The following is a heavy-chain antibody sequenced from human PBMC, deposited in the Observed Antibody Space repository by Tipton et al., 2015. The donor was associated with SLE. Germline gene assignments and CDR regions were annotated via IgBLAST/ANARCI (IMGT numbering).Heavy chain of an antibody. CDR1: GGSISSGSYY. J-gene: IGHJ3*02. V-gene: IGHV4-61*02. D-gene: IGHD5-12*01. Sequence: TLSLTCTVSGGSISSGSYYWSWIRQPAGKGLEWIGRIYTSGSTNYNPSLKSRVTISVHTSKTQFSLKLSSVTAADTAVYYCARAPGLRYAFDTWGQGTMVTVSS. CDR2: IYTSGST. CDR3: ARAPGLRYAFDT.